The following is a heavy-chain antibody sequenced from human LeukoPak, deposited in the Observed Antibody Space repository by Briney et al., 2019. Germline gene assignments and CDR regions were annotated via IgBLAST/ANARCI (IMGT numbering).Heavy chain of an antibody. CDR3: ARQQGLQNLNFDY. J-gene: IGHJ4*02. CDR1: GYTFTSYY. CDR2: INPIGGTT. D-gene: IGHD4-11*01. Sequence: ASVKVSCKASGYTFTSYYIHWVRQAPGQGLEWMGIINPIGGTTDCAQKFQGRVTLTRDTSTSTVYMELSSLRSDDTAVYYCARQQGLQNLNFDYWGQGTLVTVSS. V-gene: IGHV1-46*01.